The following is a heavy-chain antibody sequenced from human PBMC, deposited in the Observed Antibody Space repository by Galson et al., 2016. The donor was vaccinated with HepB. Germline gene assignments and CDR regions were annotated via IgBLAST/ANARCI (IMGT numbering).Heavy chain of an antibody. Sequence: SLRLSCAASGFTFSHYFVSWIRQAPGKGLEWVSYISGSAASSRYADSVKGRFTISRDNSKNSLYLQMNNLRAEDTAVYYCARMVPLYSGGWYVRGDGWFDPWGQGTLVTVSS. V-gene: IGHV3-11*01. CDR1: GFTFSHYF. CDR2: ISGSAASS. D-gene: IGHD6-19*01. J-gene: IGHJ5*02. CDR3: ARMVPLYSGGWYVRGDGWFDP.